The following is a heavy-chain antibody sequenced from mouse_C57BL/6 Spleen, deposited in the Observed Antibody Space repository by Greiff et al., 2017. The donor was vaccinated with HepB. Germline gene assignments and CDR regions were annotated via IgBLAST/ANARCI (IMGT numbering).Heavy chain of an antibody. Sequence: VQLKESGAELVRPGASVKLSCTASGFNIKDDYMHWVKQRPEQGLEWIGWIDPENGDTEYASKFQGKATITADTSSNTAYLQLSSLTSEDTAVYYCTQGSKGFAYWGQGTLVTVSA. V-gene: IGHV14-4*01. J-gene: IGHJ3*01. CDR2: IDPENGDT. CDR1: GFNIKDDY. CDR3: TQGSKGFAY.